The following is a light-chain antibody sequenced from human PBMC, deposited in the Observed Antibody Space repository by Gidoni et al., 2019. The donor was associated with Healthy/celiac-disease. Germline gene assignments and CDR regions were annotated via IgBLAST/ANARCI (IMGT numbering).Light chain of an antibody. Sequence: SCALTQPPSLSVSPGQTASITCSGDKLGDKYACWYQQKPGQSPVLVIYQDSKRPSGIPERFSGSNSGNTATLTISGTQARDEADYYCQAWDSSTRVVFGGGTKLTVL. CDR3: QAWDSSTRVV. V-gene: IGLV3-1*01. CDR1: KLGDKY. CDR2: QDS. J-gene: IGLJ2*01.